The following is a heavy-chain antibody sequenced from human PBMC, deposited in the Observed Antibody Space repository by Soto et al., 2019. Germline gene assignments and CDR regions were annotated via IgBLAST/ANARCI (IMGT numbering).Heavy chain of an antibody. Sequence: QVQLVQSGAEMKKPGSSVKVSCQFYGGTFNTYEMNWVRQAPGQGPEWMGDISPMFGAANYAPKFQGRVTITADESTGTSYMQLSSLTSEYTALYFCAREVQVHTPAFVYWGQGTLVTVSS. V-gene: IGHV1-69*19. CDR1: GGTFNTYE. CDR3: AREVQVHTPAFVY. D-gene: IGHD3-10*01. J-gene: IGHJ4*02. CDR2: ISPMFGAA.